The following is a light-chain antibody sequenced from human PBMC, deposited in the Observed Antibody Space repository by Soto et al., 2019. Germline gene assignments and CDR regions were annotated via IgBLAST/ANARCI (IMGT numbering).Light chain of an antibody. CDR2: KAS. Sequence: DIQMTQSPSTLSASVGDRVTITCRASQSISSWLAWYQQKPGTAPNLLIYKASTLQSGVPSRFSGSGSGTEFTLTISSLQPDESETYYCQQYNDNWTFGQGTKVEIK. CDR3: QQYNDNWT. CDR1: QSISSW. V-gene: IGKV1-5*03. J-gene: IGKJ1*01.